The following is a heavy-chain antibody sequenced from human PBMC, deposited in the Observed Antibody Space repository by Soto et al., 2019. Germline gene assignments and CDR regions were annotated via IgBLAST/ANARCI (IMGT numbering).Heavy chain of an antibody. V-gene: IGHV1-18*01. J-gene: IGHJ4*02. D-gene: IGHD3-9*01. CDR1: GYTFTSYG. Sequence: QVQLVQSGAEVKKPGASVKVSCKASGYTFTSYGIIWVRQAPGQGLEWMGWISAYSGNTNYAQNLQGRVTMTTDTSTSTAYMELRSLRSDDTAVYYCARQYDILTGYYLEVGYWGQGTLVTVSS. CDR2: ISAYSGNT. CDR3: ARQYDILTGYYLEVGY.